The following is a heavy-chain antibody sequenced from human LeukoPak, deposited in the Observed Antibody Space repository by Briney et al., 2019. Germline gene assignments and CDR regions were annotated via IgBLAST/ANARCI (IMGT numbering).Heavy chain of an antibody. CDR3: ARADARLFDY. CDR1: GFTFSSYE. V-gene: IGHV3-48*03. J-gene: IGHJ4*02. CDR2: ISGSGTVI. Sequence: PGGSLRPSCAASGFTFSSYEMNWVRQAPGKGLEWVSFISGSGTVIYYADSVKGRFTISRDNAKNSLYLQVSSLRAEDTAVYYCARADARLFDYWGQGTLVTVSS.